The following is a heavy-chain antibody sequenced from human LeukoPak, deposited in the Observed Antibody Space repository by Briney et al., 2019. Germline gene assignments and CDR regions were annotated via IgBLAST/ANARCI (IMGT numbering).Heavy chain of an antibody. J-gene: IGHJ4*02. Sequence: GGSLRLSCAASGFTFSSYAMSWVRQAPGKGLEWVSAISGSGGSTYYADSVKGRLTISRDNSKNTLYLQMNSLRAEDTAVYYCAKGLYCTNGVCRSAFDYWGQGTLVTVSS. CDR3: AKGLYCTNGVCRSAFDY. V-gene: IGHV3-23*01. D-gene: IGHD2-8*01. CDR2: ISGSGGST. CDR1: GFTFSSYA.